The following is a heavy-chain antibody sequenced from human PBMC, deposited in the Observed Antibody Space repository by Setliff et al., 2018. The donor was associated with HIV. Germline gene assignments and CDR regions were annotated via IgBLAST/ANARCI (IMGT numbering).Heavy chain of an antibody. D-gene: IGHD2-15*01. CDR2: ISRSSSDI. J-gene: IGHJ3*02. CDR1: GFTFSTYS. V-gene: IGHV3-21*01. CDR3: ARAKGSGTYVFDI. Sequence: GGSLRLSCEASGFTFSTYSMNWVRQAPGKGLEWVSSISRSSSDIYYADSVRGRFTISRDNDKSSLYLQMNSLRAEDTAIYYCARAKGSGTYVFDIWGQGTMVTVSS.